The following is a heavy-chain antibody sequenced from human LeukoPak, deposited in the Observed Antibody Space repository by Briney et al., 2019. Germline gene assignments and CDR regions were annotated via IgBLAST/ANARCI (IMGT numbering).Heavy chain of an antibody. V-gene: IGHV3-7*01. D-gene: IGHD2-21*01. Sequence: GGSLRLSCAASGFTFSNYWMCWVRQAPGKGLERVANINQDGSEKYYADSVKGRFTISRDNAKNSLYLQMNSLRADDTAVYYCAEEPSNNVGRDYWGQGTLVTVSS. J-gene: IGHJ4*02. CDR1: GFTFSNYW. CDR3: AEEPSNNVGRDY. CDR2: INQDGSEK.